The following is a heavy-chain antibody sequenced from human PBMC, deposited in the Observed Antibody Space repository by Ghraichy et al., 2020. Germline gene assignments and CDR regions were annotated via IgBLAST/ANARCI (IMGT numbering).Heavy chain of an antibody. D-gene: IGHD3/OR15-3a*01. J-gene: IGHJ4*02. CDR3: ERHTVNGFFMFDS. CDR2: IFYDGTT. V-gene: IGHV4-39*01. Sequence: SETLSLTCSVSGGSIASDQYYWGWISQTTGESLQWIASIFYDGTTHYNPSLNSRARISLDTSKNAFALILMSVTVADTAIYFCERHTVNGFFMFDSWVQG. CDR1: GGSIASDQYY.